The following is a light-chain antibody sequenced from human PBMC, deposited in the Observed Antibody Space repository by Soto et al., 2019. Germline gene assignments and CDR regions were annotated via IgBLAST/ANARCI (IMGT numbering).Light chain of an antibody. J-gene: IGLJ3*02. CDR2: DVT. Sequence: QSALTQPASVSGSPGQSITISCNGTSSDVGGYNYVSWYQQHPGKAPKLLIYDVTNRPSVVSNRFSGSKSGNTASLTISGLQAEDEADYYCNSYTSSSNLVFGGGTKLTVL. CDR3: NSYTSSSNLV. V-gene: IGLV2-14*01. CDR1: SSDVGGYNY.